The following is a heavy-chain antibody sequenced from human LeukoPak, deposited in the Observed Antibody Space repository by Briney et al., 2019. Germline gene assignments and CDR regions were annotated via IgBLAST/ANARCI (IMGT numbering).Heavy chain of an antibody. CDR1: GFTFSSYA. CDR2: ISGSGGST. CDR3: AMQVVEWYFDL. D-gene: IGHD2-15*01. V-gene: IGHV3-23*01. J-gene: IGHJ2*01. Sequence: GGSLRLSCAASGFTFSSYAMSWVRQAPGKGLEWVSAISGSGGSTYYADSVKGRFTISRDNSKNTLYLQMNSLRAEDTVVYYCAMQVVEWYFDLWGRGTLVTVSS.